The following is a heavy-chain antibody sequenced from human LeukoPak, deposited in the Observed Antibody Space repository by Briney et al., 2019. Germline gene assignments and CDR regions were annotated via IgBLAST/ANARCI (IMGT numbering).Heavy chain of an antibody. Sequence: GGSLRLSCAASGFTVSSNYMTWVRQAPGKGLEWVSLIYSAGGTYYTDSVKGRFIISRDNPRNTLYLQMNILRTEDTAVYYCAKEGTPQVSTWYDLWGQGTQVIVSS. CDR2: IYSAGGT. V-gene: IGHV3-53*05. D-gene: IGHD3-10*01. J-gene: IGHJ5*02. CDR1: GFTVSSNY. CDR3: AKEGTPQVSTWYDL.